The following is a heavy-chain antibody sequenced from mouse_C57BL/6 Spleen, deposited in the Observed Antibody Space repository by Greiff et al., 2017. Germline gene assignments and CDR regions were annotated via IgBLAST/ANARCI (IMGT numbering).Heavy chain of an antibody. CDR1: GYTFTGYW. V-gene: IGHV1-9*01. J-gene: IGHJ3*01. Sequence: VQLQQSGAELMKPGASVKLSCKATGYTFTGYWIEWVKQRPGHGLEWIGVILPGSGSTNYNEKFKGKATFTADPSSNTAYMQLSSLTTEDSALYYCARRGYDPFFAYWGQGTLVTVSA. CDR3: ARRGYDPFFAY. D-gene: IGHD2-2*01. CDR2: ILPGSGST.